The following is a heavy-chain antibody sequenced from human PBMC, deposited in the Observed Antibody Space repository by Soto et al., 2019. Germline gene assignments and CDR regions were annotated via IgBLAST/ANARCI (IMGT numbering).Heavy chain of an antibody. Sequence: GASVKVSCMASGGQSSCYAISWVRKAPVQGLEWMGGIIPIFGTANYAQKFQGRVTITADESTSTAYMELSSLRSEDTAVYYCARDDCSSTSCYIGGMDVWGQGTTVTVSS. V-gene: IGHV1-69*13. CDR2: IIPIFGTA. CDR3: ARDDCSSTSCYIGGMDV. D-gene: IGHD2-2*01. J-gene: IGHJ6*02. CDR1: GGQSSCYA.